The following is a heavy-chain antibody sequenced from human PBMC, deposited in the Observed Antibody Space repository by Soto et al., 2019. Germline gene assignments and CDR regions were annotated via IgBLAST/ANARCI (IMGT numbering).Heavy chain of an antibody. CDR2: IYYSGST. D-gene: IGHD2-8*01. CDR3: GRGDCTHGVCYTGYYYYGMDV. CDR1: GGSISSGGYY. V-gene: IGHV4-31*03. J-gene: IGHJ6*02. Sequence: QVQLQESGPGLVKPSQTLSLTCTVSGGSISSGGYYWSWIRQHPGKGLEWIGYIYYSGSTYYNPSLKSRVTRSVDTSKNQFPQKMSLVTASDTAVYYCGRGDCTHGVCYTGYYYYGMDVWGQGTTVTVSS.